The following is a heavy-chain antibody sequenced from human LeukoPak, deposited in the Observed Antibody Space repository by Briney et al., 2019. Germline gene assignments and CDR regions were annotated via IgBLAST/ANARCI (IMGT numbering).Heavy chain of an antibody. D-gene: IGHD3-9*01. CDR2: ISGSDYA. J-gene: IGHJ4*02. V-gene: IGHV3-23*01. Sequence: PGGSLRLSCAASGFTFSNYAMGWVRQAPGKGLEWVSGISGSDYAYYTDSVKGRFTISRDNSKNTLYLQMNTLRAEDTAVYYCAKGVRYLDWWILDYWGQGTLVPVPS. CDR3: AKGVRYLDWWILDY. CDR1: GFTFSNYA.